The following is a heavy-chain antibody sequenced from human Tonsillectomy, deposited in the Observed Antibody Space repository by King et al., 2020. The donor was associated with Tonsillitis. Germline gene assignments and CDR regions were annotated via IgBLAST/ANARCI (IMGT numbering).Heavy chain of an antibody. CDR2: INPHIGDT. CDR3: ARDLLGAVAVYFFAY. CDR1: GYTFTGYY. J-gene: IGHJ4*02. Sequence: VQLVESGAEVKKPGASVKVSCKASGYTFTGYYIHWVRQAPGQGLEWMGWINPHIGDTNYAQKFQGRVTMTTDTSISTAYMELSSLTSDDTAVYYCARDLLGAVAVYFFAYWGQGTLVTVSS. V-gene: IGHV1-2*02. D-gene: IGHD3-16*01.